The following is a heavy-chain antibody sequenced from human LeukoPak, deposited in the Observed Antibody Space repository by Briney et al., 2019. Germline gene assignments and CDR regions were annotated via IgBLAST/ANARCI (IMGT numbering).Heavy chain of an antibody. CDR1: GGSISSYY. J-gene: IGHJ3*02. CDR2: INHSGST. D-gene: IGHD2-15*01. Sequence: SETLSLTCTVSGGSISSYYWSWIRQPPGKGLEWIGEINHSGSTNYNPSLKSRVTISVDTSKNQFSLKLSSVTAADTAVYYCARPNRCCSGGSCYSSLLAFDIWGQGTMVTVSS. V-gene: IGHV4-34*01. CDR3: ARPNRCCSGGSCYSSLLAFDI.